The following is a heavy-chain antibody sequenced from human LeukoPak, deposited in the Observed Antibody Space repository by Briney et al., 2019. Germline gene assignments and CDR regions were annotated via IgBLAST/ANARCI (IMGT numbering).Heavy chain of an antibody. Sequence: GGSLRLSCAASGFIFDDYAMHWVRQAPGKGLEWVSGISWNSGSIGYADSVKGRFTISRDNAKNSLYLQMNSLRAEDTALYYCAKSSTSCYACFDYWGQGTLVTVSS. J-gene: IGHJ4*02. CDR2: ISWNSGSI. CDR1: GFIFDDYA. V-gene: IGHV3-9*01. D-gene: IGHD2-2*01. CDR3: AKSSTSCYACFDY.